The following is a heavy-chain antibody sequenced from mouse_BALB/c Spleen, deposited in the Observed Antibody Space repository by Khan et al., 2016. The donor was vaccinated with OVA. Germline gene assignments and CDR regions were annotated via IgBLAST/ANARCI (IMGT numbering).Heavy chain of an antibody. CDR3: ARSTWYVDV. CDR2: IDPYYGGI. CDR1: GYSFTGYN. V-gene: IGHV1S135*01. J-gene: IGHJ1*01. Sequence: VQLQQSGPELEKPGASVKISCKASGYSFTGYNMNWVKQSHGKSLEWIGNIDPYYGGISYNQKFKGKATLTVDKSSSTAYMQLKSLTSEDSAVYYCARSTWYVDVWGAGTTVTGSS.